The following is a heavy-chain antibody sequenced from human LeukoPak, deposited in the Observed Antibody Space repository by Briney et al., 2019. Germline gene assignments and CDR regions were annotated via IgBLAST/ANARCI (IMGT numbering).Heavy chain of an antibody. D-gene: IGHD3-22*01. CDR2: MNPNSGNT. CDR3: ARGSTYVSGSYYMDV. J-gene: IGHJ6*03. Sequence: ASVKVSCKASGYTFTSYDINWVRQATGQGLEWMGWMNPNSGNTGYAQKFHGRVTITRNTSISTAYMELSSLRSEDTAVYYCARGSTYVSGSYYMDVWGKGTTVTVSS. CDR1: GYTFTSYD. V-gene: IGHV1-8*03.